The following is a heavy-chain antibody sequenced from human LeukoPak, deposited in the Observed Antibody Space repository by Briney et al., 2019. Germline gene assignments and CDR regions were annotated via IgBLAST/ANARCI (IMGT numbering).Heavy chain of an antibody. V-gene: IGHV3-7*03. CDR2: IKQDGSEK. CDR3: AARSSGNPYF. D-gene: IGHD1-26*01. Sequence: GGSLRLSCTASGLTLSNYWMIWVRQAPGKGLQWVAKIKQDGSEKYYVDSVKGRFTISRDNTENSLYLQMNSLRVEDTAVYYCAARSSGNPYFWGQGTLVTVSS. J-gene: IGHJ4*02. CDR1: GLTLSNYW.